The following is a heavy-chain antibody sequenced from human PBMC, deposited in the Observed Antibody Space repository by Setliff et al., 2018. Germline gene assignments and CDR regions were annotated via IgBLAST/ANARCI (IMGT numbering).Heavy chain of an antibody. Sequence: PSETLSLTCAVSGYSISSGFSWVWIRQSPGKGLEWMGRILFSGDTYYNPSLNSRVTISADTSKNQFSLNLSSVTAADTAVYYCRLWSHNYRNDYWGQGTVVTVSS. CDR2: ILFSGDT. V-gene: IGHV4-38-2*01. CDR1: GYSISSGFS. J-gene: IGHJ4*02. D-gene: IGHD3-16*01. CDR3: RLWSHNYRNDY.